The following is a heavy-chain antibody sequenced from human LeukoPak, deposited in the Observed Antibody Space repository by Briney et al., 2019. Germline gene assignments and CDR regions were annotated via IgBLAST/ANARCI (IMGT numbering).Heavy chain of an antibody. CDR2: INHSGST. J-gene: IGHJ4*02. D-gene: IGHD3-9*01. CDR3: ARDDRPIHY. Sequence: PSETLSLTCAVYGGSFSGYYWSWIRQPPGKGLEWIGEINHSGSTNYNPSLKSRVTISVGTSKNQFSLKLSSVTAADTAVYYCARDDRPIHYWGQGTLVTVSS. V-gene: IGHV4-34*01. CDR1: GGSFSGYY.